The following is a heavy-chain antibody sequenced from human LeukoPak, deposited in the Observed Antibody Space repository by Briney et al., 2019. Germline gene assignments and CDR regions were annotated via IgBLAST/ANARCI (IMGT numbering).Heavy chain of an antibody. D-gene: IGHD2-2*01. Sequence: SVKVSCKASGGTFSSYAISWVRQAPGQGLEWMGGIVPIFGTANYAQKFQGRVTITADESTSTAYMELSSLRSEDTAVYYCARGGDCSSTSCYPSYYYYYMDVWGKGTTVAVSS. CDR1: GGTFSSYA. CDR2: IVPIFGTA. J-gene: IGHJ6*03. V-gene: IGHV1-69*13. CDR3: ARGGDCSSTSCYPSYYYYYMDV.